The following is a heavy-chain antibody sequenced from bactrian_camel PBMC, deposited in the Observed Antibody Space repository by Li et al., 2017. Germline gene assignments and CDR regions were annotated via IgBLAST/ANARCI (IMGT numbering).Heavy chain of an antibody. CDR2: IYTGGNIGGGTT. CDR1: GDARNSAY. V-gene: IGHV3-2*01. Sequence: HVQLVESGGDLVQPGGSLRLSCVPSGDARNSAYFSWVRRAPGKGLEWVATIYTGGNIGGGTTKYADSVKGRFTISIDNAKNTLYLQMNSLRADDTAMYYCAIGLFADFGLGRGTQVTVS. J-gene: IGHJ4*01. D-gene: IGHD1*01.